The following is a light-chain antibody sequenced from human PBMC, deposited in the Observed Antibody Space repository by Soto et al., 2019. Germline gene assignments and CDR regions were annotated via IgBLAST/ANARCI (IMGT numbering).Light chain of an antibody. CDR2: SAF. J-gene: IGKJ1*01. CDR1: QSITSY. Sequence: DIQMTQSPSSLSASVGDRVTITCRASQSITSYLNWYQQKPGKAPNLLIYSAFSLESGVPSRFSGSGSGTDYTLTISSLQPDDFATYYCQQYHIYSGTFGQGTKVEIK. V-gene: IGKV1-39*01. CDR3: QQYHIYSGT.